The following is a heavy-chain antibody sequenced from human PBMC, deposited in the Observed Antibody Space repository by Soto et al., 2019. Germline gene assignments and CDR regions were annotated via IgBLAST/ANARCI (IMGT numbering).Heavy chain of an antibody. V-gene: IGHV1-69*02. CDR3: ARGYYDILTGYYYFDY. J-gene: IGHJ4*02. CDR1: GGTFSSYT. Sequence: QVQLVQSGAEVKKPGSSVKVSCKASGGTFSSYTISWVRQAPGQGLEWMGRIIPILGIANYAPKFQGRVTINADKSTSTAYMELSSLRSEDTAVYYCARGYYDILTGYYYFDYWGQGTLVTVSS. CDR2: IIPILGIA. D-gene: IGHD3-9*01.